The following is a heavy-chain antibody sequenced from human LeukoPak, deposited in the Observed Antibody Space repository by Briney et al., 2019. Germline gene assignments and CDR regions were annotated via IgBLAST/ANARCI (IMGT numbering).Heavy chain of an antibody. CDR1: GFTVSGHD. V-gene: IGHV3-66*02. Sequence: GGSLRLSCAASGFTVSGHDISWVRQAPGREPEWVSLIYSSGSTHHAGSVKGRFTISRDNSKNTVSLQMNSLRTEDTAVYYCATRPIRDGYNYWGQGTLVTVSS. J-gene: IGHJ4*02. D-gene: IGHD5-24*01. CDR2: IYSSGST. CDR3: ATRPIRDGYNY.